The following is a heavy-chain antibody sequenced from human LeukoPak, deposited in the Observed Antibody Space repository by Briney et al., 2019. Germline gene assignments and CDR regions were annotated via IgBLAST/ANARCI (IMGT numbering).Heavy chain of an antibody. CDR3: ASLTRPGYYYYYMDV. V-gene: IGHV3-21*01. Sequence: PGGSLRLSCAASGFTFSSYSMNWVRQAPGKGLEWVSSISSSSSYIYYADSVKGRFTISRDNAKNSLYLQMNSLRAEDTAVYYCASLTRPGYYYYYMDVWGKGTTVTVSS. CDR2: ISSSSSYI. D-gene: IGHD1-14*01. CDR1: GFTFSSYS. J-gene: IGHJ6*03.